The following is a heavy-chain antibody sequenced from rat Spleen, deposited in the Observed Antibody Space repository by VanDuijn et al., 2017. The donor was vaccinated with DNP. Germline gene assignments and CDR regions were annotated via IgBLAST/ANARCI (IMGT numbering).Heavy chain of an antibody. CDR2: ISYIGST. CDR1: DYSITSDY. V-gene: IGHV3-1*01. Sequence: EVQLQESGPGLVKPSQSLSLTCSVTDYSITSDYWGWIRKFPGNKMEWMGYISYIGSTSYNPSLKSRISITRDTSKNQFFLHLNSVITEDTATDYCARWNNYVRYFDFWGPGTMVTVSS. D-gene: IGHD1-10*01. CDR3: ARWNNYVRYFDF. J-gene: IGHJ1*01.